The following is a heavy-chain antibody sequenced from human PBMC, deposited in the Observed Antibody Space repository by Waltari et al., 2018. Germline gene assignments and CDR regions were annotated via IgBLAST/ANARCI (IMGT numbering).Heavy chain of an antibody. Sequence: QVQLVESGEGVVQPGRSLRLSFAASGFTFSSHGMHWVRQAPGKGLEWVAVIWYDGSNKYYADSVKGRFTISRDKSKNTLYLQMNSLRAEDTDMYYCAKTRSSGLDAFDIWGQGTMVTVSS. CDR1: GFTFSSHG. D-gene: IGHD6-19*01. J-gene: IGHJ3*02. CDR2: IWYDGSNK. V-gene: IGHV3-33*03. CDR3: AKTRSSGLDAFDI.